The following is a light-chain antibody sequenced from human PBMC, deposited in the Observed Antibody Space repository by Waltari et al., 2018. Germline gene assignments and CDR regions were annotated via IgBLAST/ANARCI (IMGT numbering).Light chain of an antibody. Sequence: QSVLTQPPSVSGAPGQRVTLSCTGSSSNIGAGYDVHWYQHLPGTAPKLLIYGINNRPSGVPDRFSGSKSGTSASLAITGLQAEDEANYYCQSYDSSLSGSVVFGGGTKLTVL. CDR2: GIN. V-gene: IGLV1-40*01. CDR3: QSYDSSLSGSVV. J-gene: IGLJ2*01. CDR1: SSNIGAGYD.